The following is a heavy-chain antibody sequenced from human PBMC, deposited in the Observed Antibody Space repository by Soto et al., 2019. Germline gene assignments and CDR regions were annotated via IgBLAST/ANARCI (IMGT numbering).Heavy chain of an antibody. V-gene: IGHV1-8*01. J-gene: IGHJ6*02. CDR3: ARVHLLRSTYSVCYHYSYYVLDV. CDR1: GYTFTSYD. CDR2: MNPNSGNT. Sequence: QVQLVQSGAEVKKPGASVKVSCKASGYTFTSYDINWVRQATGQGLEWMGWMNPNSGNTGNEQKFQRRVTMTRNTSISSASMVPSSLTSVDTAAYYCARVHLLRSTYSVCYHYSYYVLDVWGQGTTVTVSS. D-gene: IGHD2-8*01.